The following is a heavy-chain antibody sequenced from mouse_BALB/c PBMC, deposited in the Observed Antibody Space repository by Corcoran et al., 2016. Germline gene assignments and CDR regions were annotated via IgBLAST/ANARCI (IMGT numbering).Heavy chain of an antibody. CDR2: INTYTGEP. CDR3: ARHYYGSSRLWYFDV. J-gene: IGHJ1*01. D-gene: IGHD1-1*01. V-gene: IGHV9-3-1*01. Sequence: QIQLVQSGPELKKPGETVKISCKASGYTFTNYGMNWVKQAPGKGLKWMGWINTYTGEPTYADDFKGRFAFSLETSASTAYLQINNLKNEDTATYFCARHYYGSSRLWYFDVWGAGTTVTVSS. CDR1: GYTFTNYG.